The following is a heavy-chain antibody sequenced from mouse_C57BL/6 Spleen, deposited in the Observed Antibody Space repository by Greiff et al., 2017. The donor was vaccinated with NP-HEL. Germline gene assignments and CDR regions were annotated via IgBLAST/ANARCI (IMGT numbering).Heavy chain of an antibody. CDR3: ARYDYDEDYAMDY. CDR2: INPNNGGT. D-gene: IGHD2-4*01. J-gene: IGHJ4*01. Sequence: VQLKQSGPELVKPGASVKISCKASGYTFTDYYMNWVKQSHGKSLEWIGDINPNNGGTSYNQKFKGKATLTVDKSSSTAYMELRSLTSEDSAVYYCARYDYDEDYAMDYWGQGTSVTVSS. CDR1: GYTFTDYY. V-gene: IGHV1-26*01.